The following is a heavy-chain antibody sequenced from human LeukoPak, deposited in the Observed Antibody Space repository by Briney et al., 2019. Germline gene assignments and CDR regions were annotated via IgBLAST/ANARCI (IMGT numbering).Heavy chain of an antibody. CDR2: ITSGSTTI. CDR1: GFNFNSHT. Sequence: GESLRLSCEASGFNFNSHTMGWVRQAPGKGLEWISSITSGSTTIYYGDSVRGRFTVSRDNAKNSLYLQMHSMMVADTAVYFCARDLGDGEYFFDFWGQGTLVSVSS. D-gene: IGHD3-10*01. V-gene: IGHV3-48*04. CDR3: ARDLGDGEYFFDF. J-gene: IGHJ4*02.